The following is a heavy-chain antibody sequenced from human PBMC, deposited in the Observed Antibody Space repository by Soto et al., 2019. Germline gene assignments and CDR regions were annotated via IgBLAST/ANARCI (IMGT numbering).Heavy chain of an antibody. J-gene: IGHJ4*02. CDR3: AKVYSYGFGPSTGNKKYYFDY. Sequence: EVQLLESGGGLVQPGGSLRLSCAASGFTFSSYAMSWVRQAPGKGLEWVSAISGSGGSTYYADSVKGRFTISRDNSKNTLYLQMNSLRAEDTAVYYCAKVYSYGFGPSTGNKKYYFDYWGQGTLVTVSS. CDR2: ISGSGGST. CDR1: GFTFSSYA. V-gene: IGHV3-23*01. D-gene: IGHD5-18*01.